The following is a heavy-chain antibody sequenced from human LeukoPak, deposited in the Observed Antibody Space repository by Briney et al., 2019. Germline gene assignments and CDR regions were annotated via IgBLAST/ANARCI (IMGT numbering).Heavy chain of an antibody. CDR3: SGARYCASATCYLDF. V-gene: IGHV3-23*01. CDR1: GFSLNNYD. Sequence: PGGSLRLSCAASGFSLNNYDMTWIRQAPGKGLEWVSGISGSGDSTYYADSVRGRFTISRDNSKNTLCLQMDSLIAEDTALYYCSGARYCASATCYLDFWGQGTLVTVSA. J-gene: IGHJ4*02. CDR2: ISGSGDST. D-gene: IGHD2-2*01.